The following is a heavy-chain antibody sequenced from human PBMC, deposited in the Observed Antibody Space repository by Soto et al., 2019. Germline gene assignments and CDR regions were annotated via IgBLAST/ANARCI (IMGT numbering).Heavy chain of an antibody. CDR3: PAHEEGATWEGGLYS. CDR2: IRPGGDST. V-gene: IGHV3-23*01. D-gene: IGHD1-26*01. CDR1: GFRFRTRP. J-gene: IGHJ5*01. Sequence: PGGSLRLSCAASGFRFRTRPISWVRQAPWKGLEWVASIRPGGDSTYYADSVKGRFAVSRDNSNVTLYLQMDSLRVEDTDIYYWPAHEEGATWEGGLYS.